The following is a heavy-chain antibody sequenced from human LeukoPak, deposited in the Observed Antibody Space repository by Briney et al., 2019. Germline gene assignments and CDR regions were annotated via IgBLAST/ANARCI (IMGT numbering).Heavy chain of an antibody. CDR1: GGSISSGGYY. D-gene: IGHD3-22*01. CDR2: IYYSGST. CDR3: ARAQPYYYDSSGYLGSAFDI. V-gene: IGHV4-31*03. J-gene: IGHJ3*02. Sequence: KPSETLTLTCTVSGGSISSGGYYWRWIRQHPGKGLEWIGYIYYSGSTYYNPSLKSRVTISVDTSKNQFSLKLSSVTAADTAVYYCARAQPYYYDSSGYLGSAFDIWGQGTMVTVSS.